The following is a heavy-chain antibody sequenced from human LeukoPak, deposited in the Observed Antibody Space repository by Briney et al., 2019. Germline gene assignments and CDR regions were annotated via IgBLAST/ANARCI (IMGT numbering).Heavy chain of an antibody. V-gene: IGHV1-18*04. J-gene: IGHJ4*02. CDR2: ISAYNGNT. D-gene: IGHD3-10*01. Sequence: ASVKVSCKASGYTFTGYYMHWVRQAPGQGLEWMGWISAYNGNTNYAQKLQGRVTMTTDTSTSTAYMELRSLRSDDTAVYYCARDRGDYYGSGTPPDYWGQGTLVTVSS. CDR3: ARDRGDYYGSGTPPDY. CDR1: GYTFTGYY.